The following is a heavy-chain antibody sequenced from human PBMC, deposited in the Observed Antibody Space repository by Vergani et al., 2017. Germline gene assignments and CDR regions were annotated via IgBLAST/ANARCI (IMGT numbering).Heavy chain of an antibody. CDR1: GFSFSSYA. J-gene: IGHJ6*03. CDR2: ISNDGSKK. Sequence: QVQLAESGGGIAQPGRSLRLSCAASGFSFSSYAIHWVRQAPGKGLEWVAVISNDGSKKYYADSVKGRFTISRDNSKNTLDLQMNSLRTQDTAVYYCAKAGSVTSGSLQYNFYMDVWGKXP. V-gene: IGHV3-30*18. D-gene: IGHD3-10*01. CDR3: AKAGSVTSGSLQYNFYMDV.